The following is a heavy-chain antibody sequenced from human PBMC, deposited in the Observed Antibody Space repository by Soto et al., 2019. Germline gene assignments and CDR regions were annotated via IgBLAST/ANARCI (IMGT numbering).Heavy chain of an antibody. Sequence: PSETLSLTCTVSGDSNSSDYWNWMRQPPGKGLEWIGHIHDSGDTNHNPALGSRVNISLDTSKKKFSLNLTSVTAADTAAYFCARSTFRHAFDIWGQGTMVTVSS. CDR3: ARSTFRHAFDI. CDR2: IHDSGDT. D-gene: IGHD2-21*01. J-gene: IGHJ3*02. V-gene: IGHV4-59*01. CDR1: GDSNSSDY.